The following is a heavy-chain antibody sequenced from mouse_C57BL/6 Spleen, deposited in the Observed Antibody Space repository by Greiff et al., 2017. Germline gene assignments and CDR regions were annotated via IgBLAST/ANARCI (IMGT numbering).Heavy chain of an antibody. CDR3: ARSCYGNYYYAMDY. Sequence: QVQLQQPGAELVMPGASVKLSCKASGYTFTSYWMHWVKQRPGQGLEWIGEIDPSDSYTNYNQKFKGKSTLTVDKSSSTAYMQLSSLTSEDSAVYYCARSCYGNYYYAMDYWGQGTSVTVSS. D-gene: IGHD2-1*01. CDR1: GYTFTSYW. CDR2: IDPSDSYT. J-gene: IGHJ4*01. V-gene: IGHV1-69*01.